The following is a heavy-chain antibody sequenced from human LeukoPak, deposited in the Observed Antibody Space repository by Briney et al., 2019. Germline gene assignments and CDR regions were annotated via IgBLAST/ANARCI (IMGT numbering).Heavy chain of an antibody. CDR2: INHSGST. CDR1: GGSFSGYY. J-gene: IGHJ4*02. D-gene: IGHD1-1*01. V-gene: IGHV4-34*01. Sequence: SETLSLTCAVYGGSFSGYYWSWIRQPPGTGLEWIGEINHSGSTNYNPSLKSRVTISVDTSKNQFSLKLSSVTAADTAVYYCARDDNLGYFDYWGQGTLVTVSS. CDR3: ARDDNLGYFDY.